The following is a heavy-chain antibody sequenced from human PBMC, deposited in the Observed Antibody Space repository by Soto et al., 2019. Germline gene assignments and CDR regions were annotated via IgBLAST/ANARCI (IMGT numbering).Heavy chain of an antibody. CDR3: ARTPYGSGSSLDY. Sequence: SETLSLTCTVSGGSISSGDYYWSWIRQPPGKGLEWIGYIYYSGSTYYNPSLKSRVTISVDTSKNQFSLKLSSVTAADTAVYYCARTPYGSGSSLDYCGQRTLVTVSS. V-gene: IGHV4-30-4*01. D-gene: IGHD3-10*01. CDR2: IYYSGST. J-gene: IGHJ4*02. CDR1: GGSISSGDYY.